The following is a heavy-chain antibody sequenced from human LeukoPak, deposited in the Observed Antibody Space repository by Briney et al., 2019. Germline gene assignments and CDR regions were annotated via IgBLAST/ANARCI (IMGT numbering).Heavy chain of an antibody. J-gene: IGHJ4*02. V-gene: IGHV3-23*01. CDR1: GFTFSTYG. D-gene: IGHD2-21*01. CDR3: AKDRCGAFCGGD. Sequence: GGSLRLSCAASGFTFSTYGMSWVRQAPGKGLEWVSSISGSGYTIDYADSVKGRFTISRDNSKNTLYLQLSSLRAEDTALYFCAKDRCGAFCGGDWGQGTLVTVSS. CDR2: ISGSGYTI.